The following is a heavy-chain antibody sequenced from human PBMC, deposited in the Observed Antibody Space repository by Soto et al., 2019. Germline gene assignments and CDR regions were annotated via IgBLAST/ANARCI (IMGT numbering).Heavy chain of an antibody. CDR1: GGTFSSYT. D-gene: IGHD3-16*01. V-gene: IGHV1-69*02. CDR3: AGGGGSATGAFDY. J-gene: IGHJ4*02. CDR2: IIPILGIA. Sequence: QVQLVQSGAEVKKPGSSVKVSCKASGGTFSSYTISWVRQAPGQGLEWMGRIIPILGIANYAQKFQGRVTITAEKSTSTAYVGLSSLRSEDTAVYYCAGGGGSATGAFDYWGQGTLVTVSS.